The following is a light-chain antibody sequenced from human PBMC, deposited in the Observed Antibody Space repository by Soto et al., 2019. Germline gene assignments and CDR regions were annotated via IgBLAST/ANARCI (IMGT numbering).Light chain of an antibody. CDR1: SNDVGDYNW. J-gene: IGLJ1*01. V-gene: IGLV2-8*01. Sequence: QSALTQPPSASGSPGQSVTISCTGTSNDVGDYNWVSWYQQHPGKAPEVMIYEVTKRPSGVPDRFSGSKSGNTASLTISGLQAEDEADYYCTSYAGGNNYVFVTGTKVTVL. CDR2: EVT. CDR3: TSYAGGNNYV.